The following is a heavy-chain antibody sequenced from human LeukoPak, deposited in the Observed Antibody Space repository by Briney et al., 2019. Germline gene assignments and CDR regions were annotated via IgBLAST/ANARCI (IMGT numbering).Heavy chain of an antibody. CDR3: AKGGVGANHYFDY. V-gene: IGHV3-23*01. D-gene: IGHD1-26*01. CDR1: GFTFSSYA. Sequence: GGSLRLSCAASGFTFSSYAMSWVRQAPGKGLEWVSAISGSGGSAYYADSVKGRFTISRDNSKNTLYLQMNSLRAEDTAVYYCAKGGVGANHYFDYWGQGTLDTVSS. CDR2: ISGSGGSA. J-gene: IGHJ4*02.